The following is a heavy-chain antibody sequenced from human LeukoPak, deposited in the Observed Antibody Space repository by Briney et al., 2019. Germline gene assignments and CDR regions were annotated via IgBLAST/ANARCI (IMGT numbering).Heavy chain of an antibody. D-gene: IGHD2-8*01. CDR2: ISAYSGNT. CDR3: ARERGVALPNLDY. V-gene: IGHV1-18*01. Sequence: ASVKVSCTASGYTFTNYGINWVRQAPGQGLEWMGWISAYSGNTNYAQNLQGRVTMTTDTSTSTTYMELRSLRSDDTAVYYCARERGVALPNLDYWGQGTLVTVSS. J-gene: IGHJ4*02. CDR1: GYTFTNYG.